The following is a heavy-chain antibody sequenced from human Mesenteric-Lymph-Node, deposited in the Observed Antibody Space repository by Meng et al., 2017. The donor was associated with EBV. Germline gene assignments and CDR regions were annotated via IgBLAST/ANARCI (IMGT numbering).Heavy chain of an antibody. CDR1: GDSVSSRSYY. CDR3: AREAVGATVDH. V-gene: IGHV4-61*01. D-gene: IGHD1-26*01. CDR2: IDYSGST. Sequence: QVPLQQWGAGLLKPSETLSLTCSVSGDSVSSRSYYWVWIRQPPGKGLEWIGYIDYSGSTTYKPSLKSRVTMSLDTSKNQFSLRLSSVTAADTAVYYCAREAVGATVDHWGQGTLVTVSS. J-gene: IGHJ4*02.